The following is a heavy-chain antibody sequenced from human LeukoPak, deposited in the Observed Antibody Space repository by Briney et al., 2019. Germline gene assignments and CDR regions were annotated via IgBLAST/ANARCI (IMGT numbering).Heavy chain of an antibody. CDR2: IIPNLGTT. Sequence: SVKVSCKASGGTSNSHATSWVRQAPGQGLEWMGRIIPNLGTTNRAQNFQDRVTLTADKSTNTAYMELTSLTSDDTAVYYCATTNDGGGYQWGDFFDFWGQGTLVTVSS. CDR3: ATTNDGGGYQWGDFFDF. D-gene: IGHD3-22*01. V-gene: IGHV1-69*04. CDR1: GGTSNSHA. J-gene: IGHJ4*02.